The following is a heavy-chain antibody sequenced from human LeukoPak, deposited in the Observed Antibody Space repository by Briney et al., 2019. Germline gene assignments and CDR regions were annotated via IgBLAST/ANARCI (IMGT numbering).Heavy chain of an antibody. Sequence: SVKVSCKASGGTFSSYAISWVRQAPGQGLEWMGGIIPIFGTANYAQKFQGRVTITADESTSTAYMELSSLRSEDTAVCYCARDRGQWPVGRFDPWGQGTLVTVSS. D-gene: IGHD6-19*01. V-gene: IGHV1-69*01. CDR3: ARDRGQWPVGRFDP. CDR1: GGTFSSYA. CDR2: IIPIFGTA. J-gene: IGHJ5*02.